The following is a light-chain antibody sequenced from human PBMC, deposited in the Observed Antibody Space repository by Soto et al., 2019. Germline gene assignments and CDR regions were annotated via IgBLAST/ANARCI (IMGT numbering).Light chain of an antibody. Sequence: EIVMTQSPATLSVFPGERATLCCGASQSVNNNLAWYQQKPGQAPRLLIHGVSTRATGIPARFSGSGSGTEFTLTISSLQSEDFAVYYCQQYNNWRTFGQGTKVDIK. V-gene: IGKV3-15*01. CDR2: GVS. CDR3: QQYNNWRT. J-gene: IGKJ1*01. CDR1: QSVNNN.